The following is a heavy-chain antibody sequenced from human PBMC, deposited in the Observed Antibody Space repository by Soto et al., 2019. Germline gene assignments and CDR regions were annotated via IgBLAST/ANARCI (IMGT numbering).Heavy chain of an antibody. CDR3: AVRLITMVRGVPVPIFDY. Sequence: ASVKVSCKASGFTFTSSAMQWVRQARGQCLEWIGWIVVGSGNTNYAQKFQERVTITRDMSTSTAYMELSSLRSEDTAVYYCAVRLITMVRGVPVPIFDYWGQGTLVTVSS. J-gene: IGHJ4*02. CDR1: GFTFTSSA. V-gene: IGHV1-58*02. D-gene: IGHD3-10*01. CDR2: IVVGSGNT.